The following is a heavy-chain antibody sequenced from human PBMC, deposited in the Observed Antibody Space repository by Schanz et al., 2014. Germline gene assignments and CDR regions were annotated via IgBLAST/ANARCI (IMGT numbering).Heavy chain of an antibody. CDR2: LSEGGGGT. J-gene: IGHJ2*01. V-gene: IGHV3-23*01. CDR3: AKDAPYPFDL. Sequence: EVQLLESGGGLVQPGGSLRLSCAASGITFSSHSFNWVRQAPGKGLEWVSALSEGGGGTHYADSVRGRFTISRDNSRDTVYLQMNSLRAEDTAIYYCAKDAPYPFDLWGRGTLITVSS. CDR1: GITFSSHS.